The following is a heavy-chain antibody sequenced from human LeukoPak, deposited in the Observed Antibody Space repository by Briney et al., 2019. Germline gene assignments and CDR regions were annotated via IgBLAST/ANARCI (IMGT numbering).Heavy chain of an antibody. CDR2: VRWGTA. Sequence: SETQSLTCTVSGDSLSDHFWTWIRQPAGKGLEWIGRVRWGTAYYNPSLESRVTISLDTSNNHFSLKVTSVTAADTAVYYCARGTERTRISGYYSFDYWGRGILVTVSS. CDR1: GDSLSDHF. CDR3: ARGTERTRISGYYSFDY. J-gene: IGHJ4*02. V-gene: IGHV4-4*07. D-gene: IGHD5-12*01.